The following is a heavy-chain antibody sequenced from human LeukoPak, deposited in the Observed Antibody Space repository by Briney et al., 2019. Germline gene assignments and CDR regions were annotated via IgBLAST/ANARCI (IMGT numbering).Heavy chain of an antibody. D-gene: IGHD4-17*01. CDR1: GFTFSDYA. J-gene: IGHJ4*02. Sequence: PGGSLRLSCAASGFTFSDYAMSWVRQAPGRGLEWVSLICSRSTTIYYAESVKGRFTISRDNSKNTLYLQMNSLRPDDTAVYYCAKHPSANYGFWGQGTLVTVFS. CDR3: AKHPSANYGF. V-gene: IGHV3-23*01. CDR2: ICSRSTTI.